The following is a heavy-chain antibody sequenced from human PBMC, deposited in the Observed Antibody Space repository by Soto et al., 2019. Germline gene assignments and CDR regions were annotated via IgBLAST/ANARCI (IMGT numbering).Heavy chain of an antibody. J-gene: IGHJ2*01. CDR1: GYTFTSYG. D-gene: IGHD2-21*02. CDR2: ISAYNGNT. CDR3: ARSEVYCGGDCAYLGWYFDL. Sequence: QVQLVQSGAEVKKPGASVKVSCKASGYTFTSYGISWVRQAPGQGLEWMGWISAYNGNTNYAQKLQGRVTMTTDTSTSTACMELRSLRSDDAAVYYCARSEVYCGGDCAYLGWYFDLWGRGTLVTVSS. V-gene: IGHV1-18*01.